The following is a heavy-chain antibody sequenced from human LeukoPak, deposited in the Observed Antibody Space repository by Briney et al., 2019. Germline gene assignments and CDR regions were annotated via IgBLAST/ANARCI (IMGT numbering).Heavy chain of an antibody. D-gene: IGHD3-10*01. CDR1: GGSISSGGYS. V-gene: IGHV4-30-4*07. Sequence: PSQTLSLTCAVSGGSISSGGYSWSWIRQPPGKGLEWIGYIYYSGSTYYNPSLKSRVTISVDTSKNQFSLKLSSVTAADTAVYYCARRAGRINPYYYGSGSYNWFDPWGQGTLVTVSS. J-gene: IGHJ5*02. CDR2: IYYSGST. CDR3: ARRAGRINPYYYGSGSYNWFDP.